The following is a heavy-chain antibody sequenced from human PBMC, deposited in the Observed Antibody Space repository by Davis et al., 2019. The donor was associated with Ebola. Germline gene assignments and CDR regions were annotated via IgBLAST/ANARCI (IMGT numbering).Heavy chain of an antibody. CDR1: GGSVTSSAYS. D-gene: IGHD3-3*01. CDR3: AAMDFWIGYYPRY. J-gene: IGHJ4*02. Sequence: PSETLSLTCNVSGGSVTSSAYSRAWLRQPPGKGLEWIGSISHSGLTYYNESLKIRLTISTDKSKNQFSLNLSSVTAADTAVYFCAAMDFWIGYYPRYWGQGTLVTVSS. V-gene: IGHV4-39*07. CDR2: ISHSGLT.